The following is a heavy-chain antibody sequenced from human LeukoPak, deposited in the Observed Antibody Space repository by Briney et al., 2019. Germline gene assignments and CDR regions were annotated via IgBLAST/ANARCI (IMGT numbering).Heavy chain of an antibody. CDR2: INQDGSET. CDR3: ARYNSGWYY. CDR1: GFTFSSFW. D-gene: IGHD6-19*01. J-gene: IGHJ4*02. Sequence: GGSLRLSCAASGFTFSSFWMSWVRQAPGKGLEWVANINQDGSETYYVDSVKGRFTISRDNVKNSLYLQMNSLRAEDTAVYYCARYNSGWYYWGQGTMVTVSS. V-gene: IGHV3-7*04.